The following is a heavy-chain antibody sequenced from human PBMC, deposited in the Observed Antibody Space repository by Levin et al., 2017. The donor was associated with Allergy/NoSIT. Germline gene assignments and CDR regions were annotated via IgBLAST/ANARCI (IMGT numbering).Heavy chain of an antibody. CDR1: GFTFDDYA. CDR2: ISWDGGST. D-gene: IGHD3-3*01. J-gene: IGHJ6*02. CDR3: AKDMTPFTIFGYGMDG. V-gene: IGHV3-43D*04. Sequence: GESLKISCAASGFTFDDYAMHWVRQAPGKGLEWVSLISWDGGSTYYADSVKGRFTISRDNSKNSLYLQMNSLRAEDTALYYCAKDMTPFTIFGYGMDGWGQGTTVTVSS.